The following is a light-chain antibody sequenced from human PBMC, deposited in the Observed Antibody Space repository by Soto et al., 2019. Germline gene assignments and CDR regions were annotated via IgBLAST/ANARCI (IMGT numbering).Light chain of an antibody. CDR3: QQYTTFSPT. V-gene: IGKV1-5*01. CDR1: QSVSPW. Sequence: IQMTQTPSTLSASVGDRVTITCRASQSVSPWLAWYQQTPGKAPKLLIYDVSNLQFGIPSRFSGSGSETEFTLTLSGLQPDDFATYYCQQYTTFSPTFGQGTKLDI. CDR2: DVS. J-gene: IGKJ2*01.